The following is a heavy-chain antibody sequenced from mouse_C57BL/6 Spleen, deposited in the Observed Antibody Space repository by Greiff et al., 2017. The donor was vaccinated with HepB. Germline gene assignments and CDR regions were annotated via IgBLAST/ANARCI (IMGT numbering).Heavy chain of an antibody. CDR2: IDPENGDT. Sequence: VQLKQSGAELVRPGASVKLSCTASGFNIKDDYMHWVKQRPEQGLEWIGWIDPENGDTEYASKFQGKATITADTSSNTAYLQLSSLTSEDTAVYYCTTRGVQFAYWGQGTLVTVSA. V-gene: IGHV14-4*01. CDR1: GFNIKDDY. J-gene: IGHJ3*01. CDR3: TTRGVQFAY.